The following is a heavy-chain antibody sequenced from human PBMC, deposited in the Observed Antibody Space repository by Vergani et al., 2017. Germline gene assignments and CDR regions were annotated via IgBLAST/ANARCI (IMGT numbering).Heavy chain of an antibody. CDR2: IVAVFGLT. CDR3: ASSYCSGSLRYYAVGV. CDR1: GDAFNKFT. V-gene: IGHV1-69*02. J-gene: IGHJ3*01. Sequence: QVQLVQSGAEVKRPGSSVKVSCKTSGDAFNKFTINWLRQAPGRGLEWMGRIVAVFGLTNYVHKFEGRLTLTADRSTATAYMELPSLTSEDTAVYFCASSYCSGSLRYYAVGVWGQGTMITVSS. D-gene: IGHD2-15*01.